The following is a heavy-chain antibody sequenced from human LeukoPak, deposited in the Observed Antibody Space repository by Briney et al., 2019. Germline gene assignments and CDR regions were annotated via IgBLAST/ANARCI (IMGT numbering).Heavy chain of an antibody. CDR3: ARGHDYGDYYFDY. D-gene: IGHD4-17*01. Sequence: PGGSLRLSCAASAFTFSNAWMSWVRQAPGKGLEWVSVIYSGGSTYYADSVKGRFTVSRDNSKNTLYLQMNSLRAEDTAVYYCARGHDYGDYYFDYWGQGTLVTVSS. V-gene: IGHV3-66*01. J-gene: IGHJ4*02. CDR2: IYSGGST. CDR1: AFTFSNAW.